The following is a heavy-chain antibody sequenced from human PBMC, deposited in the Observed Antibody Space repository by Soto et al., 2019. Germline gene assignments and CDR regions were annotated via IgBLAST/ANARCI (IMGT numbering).Heavy chain of an antibody. J-gene: IGHJ4*02. D-gene: IGHD3-22*01. V-gene: IGHV5-51*01. CDR2: IYPGDSNI. CDR1: GYSFSSHW. CDR3: ARGVSYDESGHYLRLVFDY. Sequence: PGESLKISCKGSGYSFSSHWIGWVRQMPGKGLEWMGIIYPGDSNIRYSPSFEGQIDMSADRSINTAYLRLSSLKASDTATYYCARGVSYDESGHYLRLVFDYWGQGALVTVSS.